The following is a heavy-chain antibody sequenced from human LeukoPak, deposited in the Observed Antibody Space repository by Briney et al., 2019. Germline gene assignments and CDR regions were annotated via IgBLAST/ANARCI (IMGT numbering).Heavy chain of an antibody. Sequence: GGSLRLSCRTSGFTFDDYTLSWVRQAPGKGLEWIGFNRSKDTGGTTEYAASVKGRFTISRDESKSTAYLQMNSLKTEDTAMYYCTRNLCGGSCYYVDYWGEGTLVTVP. J-gene: IGHJ4*02. CDR2: NRSKDTGGTT. CDR3: TRNLCGGSCYYVDY. CDR1: GFTFDDYT. D-gene: IGHD2-15*01. V-gene: IGHV3-49*04.